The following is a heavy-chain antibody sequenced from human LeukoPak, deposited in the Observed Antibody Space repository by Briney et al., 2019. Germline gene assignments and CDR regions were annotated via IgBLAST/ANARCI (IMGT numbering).Heavy chain of an antibody. V-gene: IGHV3-30*18. Sequence: PGRSLRLSCAASGFTFSSYGMHWVRQAPGKGLEWVAVISYDGSNKYYADSVKGRFTISRDNSKNTLYLQMNSLRAEDTAVYYCAKDQSLMVRGVIEYYFDYWGQGTLVTVSS. D-gene: IGHD3-10*01. J-gene: IGHJ4*02. CDR1: GFTFSSYG. CDR2: ISYDGSNK. CDR3: AKDQSLMVRGVIEYYFDY.